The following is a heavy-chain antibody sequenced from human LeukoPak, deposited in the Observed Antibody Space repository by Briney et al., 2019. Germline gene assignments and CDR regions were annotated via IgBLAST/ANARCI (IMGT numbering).Heavy chain of an antibody. Sequence: ASVKVSCKASGYTFTSYGISWVRQAPGQGLEWMGWISAYSGNTNYAQKLQGRVTMTTDTSTSTAYMELRSLRSDDTAVYYCARDRPTMVRGVTSPLDYWGQGTLVTVSS. CDR3: ARDRPTMVRGVTSPLDY. CDR2: ISAYSGNT. J-gene: IGHJ4*02. CDR1: GYTFTSYG. V-gene: IGHV1-18*01. D-gene: IGHD3-10*01.